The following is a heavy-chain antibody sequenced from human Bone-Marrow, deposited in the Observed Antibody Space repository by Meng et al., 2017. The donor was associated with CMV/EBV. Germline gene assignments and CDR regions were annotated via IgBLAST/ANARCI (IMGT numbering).Heavy chain of an antibody. J-gene: IGHJ4*02. Sequence: GESLKISCVAAGFTFDDYTMHWVRQTPGKGLEWVSLISWDGGSRYYVDSVKGRFTIPRDNNKNSLYLQMNSLRSEDSACYYCAKAPTGGYYDSGLDYWGQGTLVTVSS. CDR3: AKAPTGGYYDSGLDY. D-gene: IGHD3-22*01. CDR1: GFTFDDYT. CDR2: ISWDGGSR. V-gene: IGHV3-43*01.